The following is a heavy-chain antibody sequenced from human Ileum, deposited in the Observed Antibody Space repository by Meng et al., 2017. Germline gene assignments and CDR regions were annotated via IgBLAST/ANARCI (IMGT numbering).Heavy chain of an antibody. V-gene: IGHV4-31*03. J-gene: IGHJ4*02. CDR2: SYYDGSS. Sequence: QVQLQESGPGLVKPSQTLSLTCRVSGASLSTGCYYWGWIRQQPGKGLEWIGYSYYDGSSYYNPSLKSRPIISLDASKSQFSLRLTSMTAADTAIYYCTRGGFGYSVPFDFWGQGTLVTVSS. CDR3: TRGGFGYSVPFDF. CDR1: GASLSTGCYY. D-gene: IGHD5/OR15-5a*01.